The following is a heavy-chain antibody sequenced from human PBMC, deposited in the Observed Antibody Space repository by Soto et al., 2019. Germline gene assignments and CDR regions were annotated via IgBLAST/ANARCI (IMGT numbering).Heavy chain of an antibody. D-gene: IGHD3-10*02. CDR1: GFIFSNNG. Sequence: HPGGSLRLSCVGSGFIFSNNGMHWVRQTPGKGLEWVAFMSYDGSDTFYADSVKGRFTISRDNSKSTLFLHMSNLRAEDTAMYYCTIVRVADSALDHWGQGTLVTVSS. V-gene: IGHV3-30*02. CDR3: TIVRVADSALDH. CDR2: MSYDGSDT. J-gene: IGHJ4*02.